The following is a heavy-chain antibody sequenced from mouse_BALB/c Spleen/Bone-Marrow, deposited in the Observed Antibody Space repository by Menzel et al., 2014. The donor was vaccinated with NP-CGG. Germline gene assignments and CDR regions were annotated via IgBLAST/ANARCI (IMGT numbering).Heavy chain of an antibody. V-gene: IGHV14-3*02. CDR3: ASYRYAWYFDV. J-gene: IGHJ1*01. CDR2: IDPANGNT. CDR1: GFNIKDTY. D-gene: IGHD2-14*01. Sequence: EVQLQQSGAELVKPGASVKLSCTASGFNIKDTYMHWVKQRPEQGLEWIGRIDPANGNTKYDPKFQGKATITADTSSNTAYLQLSSLTSEDTAVYYCASYRYAWYFDVWGAGTTVTVFS.